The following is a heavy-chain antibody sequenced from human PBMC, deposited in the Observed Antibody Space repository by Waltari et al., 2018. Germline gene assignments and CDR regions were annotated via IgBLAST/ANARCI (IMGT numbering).Heavy chain of an antibody. Sequence: EVQLVESGGGLVQPGGSLRLSCAASGFAFSSFALHWGRQATGKGMEYVVAIRSDGINTYYKKLVKGRFKISRDNSKNTLYLQMGRLRPEDMAVYYCARSRRGTAGVNAFDVWGQGTMVTVSS. CDR3: ARSRRGTAGVNAFDV. CDR2: IRSDGINT. V-gene: IGHV3-64*01. CDR1: GFAFSSFA. J-gene: IGHJ3*01. D-gene: IGHD5-18*01.